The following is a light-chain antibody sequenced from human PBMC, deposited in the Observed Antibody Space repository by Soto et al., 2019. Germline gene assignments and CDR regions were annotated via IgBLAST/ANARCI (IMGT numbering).Light chain of an antibody. CDR1: QRISTW. V-gene: IGKV1-5*03. J-gene: IGKJ1*01. Sequence: DIQMTQSPSTLSASVRDRVTITCRASQRISTWLAWYQQKPGKAPNLLIHQASSLESEVPSRFSGSGSGTEFTLTISSLQPDDSATYYCQQYLAYPWTFGQGTKVEVK. CDR2: QAS. CDR3: QQYLAYPWT.